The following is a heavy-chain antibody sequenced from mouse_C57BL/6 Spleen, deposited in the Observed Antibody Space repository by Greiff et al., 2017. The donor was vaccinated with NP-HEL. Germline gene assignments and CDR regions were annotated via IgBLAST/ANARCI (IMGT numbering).Heavy chain of an antibody. CDR3: ARAIYYDLDY. CDR2: IWSGGST. CDR1: GFSLTSYG. V-gene: IGHV2-2*01. D-gene: IGHD2-4*01. J-gene: IGHJ2*01. Sequence: QVQLQQSGPGLVQPSQSLSITCTVSGFSLTSYGVHWVRQSPGKGLEWLGVIWSGGSTDYNAAFISRLSISKDNSKSQVFFKMNSLQADDTAIYYCARAIYYDLDYWGQGTTLTVSS.